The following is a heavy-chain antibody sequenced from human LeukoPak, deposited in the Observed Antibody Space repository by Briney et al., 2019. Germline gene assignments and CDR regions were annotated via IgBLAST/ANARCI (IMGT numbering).Heavy chain of an antibody. D-gene: IGHD3-10*01. CDR2: IYYSGST. J-gene: IGHJ6*03. CDR3: ARDCQWVRGVMRYYYYMDV. Sequence: PSETLSLTCTVSGGSISSYYWSWIRQPPGKGLEWIGYIYYSGSTNYNPSLKSRVTISVDTSKNQFSLKLSSVTAADTAVYYCARDCQWVRGVMRYYYYMDVWGKGTTVTVSS. V-gene: IGHV4-59*12. CDR1: GGSISSYY.